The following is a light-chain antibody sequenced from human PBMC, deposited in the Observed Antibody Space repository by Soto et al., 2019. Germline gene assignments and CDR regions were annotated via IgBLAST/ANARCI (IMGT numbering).Light chain of an antibody. CDR1: QHIGSA. V-gene: IGKV3-15*01. J-gene: IGKJ1*01. CDR2: DAS. Sequence: EVVLTQSPATLSVSPGDIATLSFSASQHIGSAVAWYHQRSGQAPRLLIFDASIRVPTTPARFSGSVSGTEFTLTISSLESEDFAVYYCQQYGSSPLWTFGQGTKVDIK. CDR3: QQYGSSPLWT.